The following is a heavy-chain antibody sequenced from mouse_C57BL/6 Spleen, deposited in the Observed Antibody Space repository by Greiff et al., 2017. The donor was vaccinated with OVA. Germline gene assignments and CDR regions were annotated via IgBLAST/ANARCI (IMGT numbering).Heavy chain of an antibody. CDR2: ISSGSSTI. CDR3: AWGGITTRVSPYYFCY. CDR1: GFTFSDYG. Sequence: DVKLVESGGGLVKPGGSLKLSCAASGFTFSDYGMHWVRQAPEKGLEWVAYISSGSSTIYYAATVKGRFTISRDNAKNTLFLQMTSLRSEDTAMYYCAWGGITTRVSPYYFCYWGQGTTLTVSS. J-gene: IGHJ2*01. D-gene: IGHD1-1*01. V-gene: IGHV5-17*01.